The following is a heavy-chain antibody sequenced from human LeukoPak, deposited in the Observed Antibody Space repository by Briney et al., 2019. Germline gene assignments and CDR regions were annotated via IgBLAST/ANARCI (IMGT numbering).Heavy chain of an antibody. V-gene: IGHV4-59*01. CDR1: GGSISSYY. CDR2: IYYSGST. Sequence: SETLSLTCTVSGGSISSYYWSWIRQPPGKGLEWIGYIYYSGSTNYNPSLTSRVTISVDTSKNQFSLKLSSVTAADTAVYYCARDCSSTSCYTTFDYWGQGTLVTVSS. J-gene: IGHJ4*02. D-gene: IGHD2-2*02. CDR3: ARDCSSTSCYTTFDY.